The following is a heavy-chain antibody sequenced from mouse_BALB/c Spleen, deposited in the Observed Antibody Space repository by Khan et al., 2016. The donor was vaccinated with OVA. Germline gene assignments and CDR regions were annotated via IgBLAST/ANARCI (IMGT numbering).Heavy chain of an antibody. V-gene: IGHV5-9*02. CDR1: GFAFSSYD. Sequence: EVELVESGGGLVKPGGSLKLSCAPSGFAFSSYDMSWVRQTPEKRLEWVATISGTGIYTYYPDSVKGRFTISRDNARNTLYLQMSSLGSCDTAVFYCARPSYYGNPWFTYWGQGTLVTVSA. CDR3: ARPSYYGNPWFTY. CDR2: ISGTGIYT. D-gene: IGHD2-10*01. J-gene: IGHJ3*01.